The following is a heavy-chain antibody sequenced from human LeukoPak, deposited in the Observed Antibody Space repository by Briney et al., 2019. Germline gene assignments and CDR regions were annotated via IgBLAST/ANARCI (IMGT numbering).Heavy chain of an antibody. CDR3: ARGRLWFGDRGYYFDY. J-gene: IGHJ4*02. Sequence: SETLSLTCTVSGGSISSYYWSWIRQPPGKGLEWIGYIYYSGSTNYNPSLKSRVTISVDTSKNQFSLKLSSVTAADTAVYYCARGRLWFGDRGYYFDYWGQGTLVTVPS. D-gene: IGHD3-10*01. CDR1: GGSISSYY. CDR2: IYYSGST. V-gene: IGHV4-59*01.